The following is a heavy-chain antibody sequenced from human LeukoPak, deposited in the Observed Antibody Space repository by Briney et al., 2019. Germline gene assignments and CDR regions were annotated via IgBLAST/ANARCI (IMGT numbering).Heavy chain of an antibody. D-gene: IGHD2-21*01. CDR1: GFTFSDYY. Sequence: GGSLRLSCAASGFTFSDYYMSWIRQAPGKGLEWVSCISGSSSYTNYADSVKGRFTISRDNAKNSLYLQMNSQRAEDTAVYYCTTETYYRLDYWGQGTLVTVSS. V-gene: IGHV3-11*06. CDR2: ISGSSSYT. J-gene: IGHJ4*02. CDR3: TTETYYRLDY.